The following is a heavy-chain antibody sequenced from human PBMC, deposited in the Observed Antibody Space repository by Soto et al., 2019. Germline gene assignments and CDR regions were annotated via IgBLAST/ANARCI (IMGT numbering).Heavy chain of an antibody. CDR3: AKDALSPDSSSHFDC. J-gene: IGHJ4*02. D-gene: IGHD6-6*01. V-gene: IGHV3-23*01. CDR1: GFTFTSYA. CDR2: ISGGGDYT. Sequence: GGSLRLSCAASGFTFTSYAMSWVRQAPGNGLEWVSGISGGGDYTYYADSVKGRFTVSRDNSKNTLYLQMNSLRAEDTAVYYCAKDALSPDSSSHFDCWGQGTLVTVSS.